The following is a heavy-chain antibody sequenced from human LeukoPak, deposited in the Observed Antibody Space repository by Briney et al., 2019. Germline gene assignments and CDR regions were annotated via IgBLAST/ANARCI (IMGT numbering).Heavy chain of an antibody. CDR3: ARRAGDYSHPYDY. Sequence: GGSLRLSCAASGLTVSSNCMSWVRQAPGKGLEWVSFIYSGGNTYYADSVKGRFTISRDNSKNTVHLQMNSLRAEDTAMYHCARRAGDYSHPYDYWGQGTLVTVSS. V-gene: IGHV3-53*01. J-gene: IGHJ4*02. CDR1: GLTVSSNC. D-gene: IGHD3-22*01. CDR2: IYSGGNT.